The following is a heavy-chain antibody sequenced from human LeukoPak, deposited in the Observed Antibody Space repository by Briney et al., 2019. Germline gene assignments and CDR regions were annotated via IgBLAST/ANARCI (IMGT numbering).Heavy chain of an antibody. CDR1: GGSFSGYY. J-gene: IGHJ5*02. D-gene: IGHD5-24*01. V-gene: IGHV4-34*01. CDR2: IHHSGST. CDR3: ARGDGYNSRRFDP. Sequence: SETLSLTCAVYGGSFSGYYWSWIRQPAGKGLEWIGEIHHSGSTNYNPSLKSRVTISVDTSKNQFSLKLSSVTAADTAVYYCARGDGYNSRRFDPWGQGTLVTVS.